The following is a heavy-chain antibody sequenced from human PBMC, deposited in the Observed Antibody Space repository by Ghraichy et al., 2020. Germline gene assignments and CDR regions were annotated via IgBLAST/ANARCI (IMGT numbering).Heavy chain of an antibody. D-gene: IGHD6-13*01. CDR3: ARARGEAAVECNAFDI. V-gene: IGHV4-39*07. Sequence: SETLSLTCTVSGGSISSSSYYWGWIRQPPGKGLEWIGSIYYSGSTYYNPSLKSRVTISVDTSKNQFSLKLSSVTAADTAVYYCARARGEAAVECNAFDIWGQGTMVTVSS. J-gene: IGHJ3*02. CDR2: IYYSGST. CDR1: GGSISSSSYY.